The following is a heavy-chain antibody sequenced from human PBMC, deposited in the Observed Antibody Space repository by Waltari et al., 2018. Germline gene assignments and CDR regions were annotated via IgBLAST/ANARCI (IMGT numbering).Heavy chain of an antibody. V-gene: IGHV1-69*02. J-gene: IGHJ4*02. CDR2: IIPILGIA. D-gene: IGHD2-21*02. CDR3: AIGGYCGGDCYSPPFDY. CDR1: GGTFSSYT. Sequence: QVQLVQSGAEVKKPGSSVKVSCKASGGTFSSYTIRWVRPAHGQGLEWMGRIIPILGIANYAQKFQGRVTITADKSTSTAYMELSSLRSEDTAVYYCAIGGYCGGDCYSPPFDYWGQGTLVTVSS.